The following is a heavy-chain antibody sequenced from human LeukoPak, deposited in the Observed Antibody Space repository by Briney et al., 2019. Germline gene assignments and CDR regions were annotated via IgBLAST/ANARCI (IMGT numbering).Heavy chain of an antibody. CDR3: ARDNWGDYYYYGIDV. Sequence: SETLSLTCTVSGGSISSSSYYWGWIRQPPGKGLEWIGSIYYSGSTYYNPSLKSRVTISVDTSKNQFSLKLSSVTAADTAVYYCARDNWGDYYYYGIDVWGQGTTVTVSS. J-gene: IGHJ6*02. V-gene: IGHV4-39*07. CDR2: IYYSGST. CDR1: GGSISSSSYY. D-gene: IGHD7-27*01.